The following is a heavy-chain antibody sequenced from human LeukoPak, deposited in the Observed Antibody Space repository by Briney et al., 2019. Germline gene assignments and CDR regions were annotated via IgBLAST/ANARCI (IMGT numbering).Heavy chain of an antibody. V-gene: IGHV4-59*01. CDR2: IYDTGSS. J-gene: IGHJ5*02. Sequence: PSETLSLTCTVSGASISDYYWNWIRQSPGKGLEWIAFIYDTGSSNYNPSLRSRVTISVDTSKNQFSLKLKSVTAEDTAVYYCAGNRNALGDIDWLDPWGQGTLVTVSS. CDR3: AGNRNALGDIDWLDP. CDR1: GASISDYY.